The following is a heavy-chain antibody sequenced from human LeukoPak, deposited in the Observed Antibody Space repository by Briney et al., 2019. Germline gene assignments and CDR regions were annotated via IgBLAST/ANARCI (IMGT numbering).Heavy chain of an antibody. D-gene: IGHD2-15*01. CDR2: IIPILGIA. CDR1: GGTFSSYA. Sequence: SVKVSCKASGGTFSSYAISWVRQAPGQGLEWMGRIIPILGIANYAQKFQGRVTITADKSTSTAYMELSSLRSEDTAVYYCARDLGYCSGGSCYWVYDAFDIWGQGTMVTVSS. V-gene: IGHV1-69*04. J-gene: IGHJ3*02. CDR3: ARDLGYCSGGSCYWVYDAFDI.